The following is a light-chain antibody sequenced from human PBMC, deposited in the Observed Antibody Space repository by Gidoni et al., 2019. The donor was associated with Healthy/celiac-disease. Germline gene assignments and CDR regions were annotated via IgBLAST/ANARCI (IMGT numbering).Light chain of an antibody. CDR2: GAS. CDR1: QSVSSN. J-gene: IGKJ4*01. V-gene: IGKV3-15*01. Sequence: EIVMTQSPATLSVSPGERATLSCRASQSVSSNLAWYQQKPGQAPRLLIYGASTRATGLPARFSGSGSGKEFTLTISSLQSEDFAVYYCQQYNNWPPLTFGGGTKVEIK. CDR3: QQYNNWPPLT.